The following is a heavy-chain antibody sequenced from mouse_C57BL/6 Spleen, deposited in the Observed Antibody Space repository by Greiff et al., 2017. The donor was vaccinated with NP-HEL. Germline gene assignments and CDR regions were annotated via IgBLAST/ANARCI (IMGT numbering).Heavy chain of an antibody. V-gene: IGHV1-50*01. CDR1: GYTFTSYS. J-gene: IGHJ3*01. Sequence: QVQLQQPGAELVKPGASVKLSCKASGYTFTSYSMQWVKQRPGQGLEWIGEIDPSDSYTNYNQKFKGKATLTVDTSSSTAYMQLSSLTSEDSAVYYCARKTSFAYWGQGTLVTVSA. CDR3: ARKTSFAY. CDR2: IDPSDSYT.